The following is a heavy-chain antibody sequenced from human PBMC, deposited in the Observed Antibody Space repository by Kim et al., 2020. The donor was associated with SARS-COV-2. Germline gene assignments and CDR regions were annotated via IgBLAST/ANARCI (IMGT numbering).Heavy chain of an antibody. Sequence: GESLKISCKGSGYSFTSYWIGWVRQMPGKGLEWMGIIYPGDSDTRYSPSFQGQVTISADKSISTAYLQWSSLKASDTAMYYCARHETYYYGSGSRGVSDYWGQGTLVTVSS. CDR2: IYPGDSDT. CDR3: ARHETYYYGSGSRGVSDY. CDR1: GYSFTSYW. V-gene: IGHV5-51*01. J-gene: IGHJ4*02. D-gene: IGHD3-10*01.